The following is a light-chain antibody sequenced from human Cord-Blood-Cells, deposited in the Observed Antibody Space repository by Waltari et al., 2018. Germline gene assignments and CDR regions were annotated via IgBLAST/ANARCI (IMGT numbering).Light chain of an antibody. CDR2: GAS. CDR1: QSVSSSY. J-gene: IGKJ3*01. V-gene: IGKV3-20*01. Sequence: EIVLTQSPGTLSLSPGERAPLPCRASQSVSSSYLAWYQQKPGQAPRLLIYGASSRATGIPDRFSGSGSGTDFTLTISRLEPEDFAVYYCQQYGSSPGVTFGPGTKVDIK. CDR3: QQYGSSPGVT.